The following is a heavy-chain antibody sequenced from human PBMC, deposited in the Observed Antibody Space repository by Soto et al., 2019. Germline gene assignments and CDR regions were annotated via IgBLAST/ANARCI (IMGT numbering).Heavy chain of an antibody. CDR2: INPNSGGT. CDR1: GYTFTGYY. D-gene: IGHD2-2*01. J-gene: IGHJ4*02. V-gene: IGHV1-2*02. CDR3: AREGGSGSIVVVPAASDY. Sequence: ASVKVSCKASGYTFTGYYMHWVRQAPGQGLEWMGWINPNSGGTNYAQKFQGRVTMTRDTSISTAYMELSRLRSDDTAVYYCAREGGSGSIVVVPAASDYWGQGTLVTAPQ.